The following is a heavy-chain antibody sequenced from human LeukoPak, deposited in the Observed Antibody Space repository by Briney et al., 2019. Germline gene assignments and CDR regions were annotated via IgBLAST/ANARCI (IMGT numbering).Heavy chain of an antibody. CDR2: ISHSGST. CDR3: AKTGAYGSGSYFLPFDY. V-gene: IGHV4-34*01. CDR1: GGSFSGYY. Sequence: SETLSLTCAVYGGSFSGYYWSWIRQPPGKGLEWIGEISHSGSTNYNPSLKSRVTISVDTSKNQFSLKLSSVTAADTAVYYCAKTGAYGSGSYFLPFDYWGQGTLVTVSS. J-gene: IGHJ4*02. D-gene: IGHD3-10*01.